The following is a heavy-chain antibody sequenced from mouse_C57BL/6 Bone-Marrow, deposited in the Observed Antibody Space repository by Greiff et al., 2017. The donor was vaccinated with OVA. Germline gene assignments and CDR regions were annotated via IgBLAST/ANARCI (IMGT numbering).Heavy chain of an antibody. CDR3: TREADWEEGFAY. CDR2: IYPGNSDT. J-gene: IGHJ3*01. D-gene: IGHD4-1*01. Sequence: EVQLKESGTVLARPGASVKMSCKTSGYTFTSYWMHWVKQRPGQGLEWIGAIYPGNSDTSYNQKFKGKAKLTVVTSANTAYMELSSLTDEDSAVDDCTREADWEEGFAYWGQGTLVTVSA. CDR1: GYTFTSYW. V-gene: IGHV1-5*01.